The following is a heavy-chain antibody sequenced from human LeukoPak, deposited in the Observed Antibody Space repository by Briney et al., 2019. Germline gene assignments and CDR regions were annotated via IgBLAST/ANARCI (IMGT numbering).Heavy chain of an antibody. CDR2: IRYDGSNK. J-gene: IGHJ5*02. V-gene: IGHV3-30*02. Sequence: GGSLRLSCAASGFTFSSYGMHWVRQAPGKGLEWVAFIRYDGSNKYYADSVKGRFTISRDNSKNTLYLQMNSLRAEDTAVYYCAKDYGTLRKYCSSTSRYSSGWFDPWGQGTLVTVSS. CDR3: AKDYGTLRKYCSSTSRYSSGWFDP. D-gene: IGHD2-2*01. CDR1: GFTFSSYG.